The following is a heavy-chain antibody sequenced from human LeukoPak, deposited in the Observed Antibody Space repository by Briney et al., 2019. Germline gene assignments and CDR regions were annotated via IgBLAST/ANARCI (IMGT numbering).Heavy chain of an antibody. D-gene: IGHD4-11*01. Sequence: SETLSLTCTVSGGSVSSGSYYWSWIRQPPGKGLEWIGYIYYSGSTNYNPSLKSRVTISVDTSKNQFSLKLSSVTAADTAVYYCARDTVTAAEGYYYYSMDVWGKGTTVTVSS. V-gene: IGHV4-61*01. CDR2: IYYSGST. J-gene: IGHJ6*04. CDR3: ARDTVTAAEGYYYYSMDV. CDR1: GGSVSSGSYY.